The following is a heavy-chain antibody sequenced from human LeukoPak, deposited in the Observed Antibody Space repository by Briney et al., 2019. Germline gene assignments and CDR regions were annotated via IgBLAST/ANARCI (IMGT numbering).Heavy chain of an antibody. CDR2: IIPILDIA. J-gene: IGHJ5*02. CDR1: GGTLSSYA. Sequence: SVKVSCKASGGTLSSYAISWARQAPGQGLEWMGRIIPILDIANYAQKFQGRVTITADKSTSTAYMELSSLRSDDTAVYYCARPRDGYNSNWFDPWGQGTLVTVSS. V-gene: IGHV1-69*04. D-gene: IGHD5-24*01. CDR3: ARPRDGYNSNWFDP.